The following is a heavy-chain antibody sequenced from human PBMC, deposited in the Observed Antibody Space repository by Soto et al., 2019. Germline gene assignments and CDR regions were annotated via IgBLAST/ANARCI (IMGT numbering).Heavy chain of an antibody. CDR1: GGSISSYY. CDR2: ISYSGST. V-gene: IGHV4-59*01. D-gene: IGHD2-2*01. CDR3: ARAQSTSWGYYYAVDV. Sequence: QVQLQESGPGLVKPSETLSLTCRISGGSISSYYWNWIRQAPGKGLEWIGFISYSGSTNYNPALTSRVTISVDTSKDQISLRLNSVTAADTAVYYCARAQSTSWGYYYAVDVWGQGTTVTVSS. J-gene: IGHJ6*01.